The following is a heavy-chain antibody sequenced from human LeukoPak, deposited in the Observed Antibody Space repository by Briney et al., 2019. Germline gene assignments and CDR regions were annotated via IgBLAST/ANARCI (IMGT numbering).Heavy chain of an antibody. D-gene: IGHD6-13*01. V-gene: IGHV3-48*03. CDR2: ISSSGKTI. CDR3: ATTSIAAAVPGCFDY. J-gene: IGHJ4*02. CDR1: GFTFSSYE. Sequence: GGLRLSCEASGFTFSSYEMNWVRQAPGKGLEWVSYISSSGKTIYYADSTKGRFTVSRDNAKNSLYLQMNSLRAEDTAVYYCATTSIAAAVPGCFDYWGQGTLVTVSS.